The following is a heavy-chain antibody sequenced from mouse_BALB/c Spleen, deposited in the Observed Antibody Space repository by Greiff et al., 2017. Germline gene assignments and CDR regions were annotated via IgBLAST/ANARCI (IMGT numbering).Heavy chain of an antibody. Sequence: EVQLQQSGAELVKPGASVKLSCTASGFNIKDSYMHWVKQRPEQGLEWIGRIDPANGNTKYDPKFQGKATITADTSSNTAYLQLSSLTSEDTAVYYCVRYGTYAMDYWGRGASVTVSS. V-gene: IGHV14-3*02. CDR2: IDPANGNT. CDR1: GFNIKDSY. D-gene: IGHD2-14*01. CDR3: VRYGTYAMDY. J-gene: IGHJ4*01.